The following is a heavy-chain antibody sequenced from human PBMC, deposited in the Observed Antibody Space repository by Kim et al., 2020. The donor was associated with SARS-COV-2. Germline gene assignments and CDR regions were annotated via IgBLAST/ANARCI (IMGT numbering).Heavy chain of an antibody. CDR2: ISWNSGSI. J-gene: IGHJ4*02. CDR1: GFTFDDYA. D-gene: IGHD3-10*01. CDR3: AKDAHGSGSYGTLHY. V-gene: IGHV3-9*01. Sequence: GGSLRLSCAASGFTFDDYAMHWVRQAPGKGLEWVSGISWNSGSIGYADSVKGRFTISRDNAKNSLYLQMNSLRAEDTALYYCAKDAHGSGSYGTLHYWGQGTLVTVSS.